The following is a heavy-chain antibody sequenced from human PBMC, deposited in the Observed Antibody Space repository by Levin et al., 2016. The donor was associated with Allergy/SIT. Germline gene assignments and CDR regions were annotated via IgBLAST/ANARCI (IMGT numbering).Heavy chain of an antibody. CDR2: IIPLFGTT. D-gene: IGHD3-22*01. CDR3: ARAHYDSSGYIRWGSSTPTKNHWHFDL. Sequence: SVKVSCKASGGTFSTYVLSWVRQAPGQGLEWMGGIIPLFGTTYSAQNFQGRVTITADKATSTAYMELSSLRSEDTAIYYCARAHYDSSGYIRWGSSTPTKNHWHFDLWGRGTLVTVSS. V-gene: IGHV1-69*06. J-gene: IGHJ2*01. CDR1: GGTFSTYV.